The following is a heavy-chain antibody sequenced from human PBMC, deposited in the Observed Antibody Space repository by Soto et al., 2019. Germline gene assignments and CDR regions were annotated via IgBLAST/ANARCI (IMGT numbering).Heavy chain of an antibody. Sequence: QVQLVQSGAEVKKPGSSVKVSCKASGGTFSSYTISWVRQAPGQGPEWMGRIIPILGIANCAQKFQGRVTITADKSTSTAYMELSSLRSEDTAVYYCAREEYYYGSGAFFDYWGQGTLVTVSS. CDR1: GGTFSSYT. V-gene: IGHV1-69*08. CDR2: IIPILGIA. J-gene: IGHJ4*02. CDR3: AREEYYYGSGAFFDY. D-gene: IGHD3-10*01.